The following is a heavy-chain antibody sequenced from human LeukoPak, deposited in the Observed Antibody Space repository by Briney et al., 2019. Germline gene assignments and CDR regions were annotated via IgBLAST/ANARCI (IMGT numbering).Heavy chain of an antibody. Sequence: PGRPLRLSCTASGFTFGDYAVSWFRQAPGKGLEWVGFITSKSYRGTTEYAASLKGRFTISRGDSKNIAYLQMNSLKTEDTAVYYCTRGTHWCSGSSCYPPGFDYWGQGTLVTVSS. CDR1: GFTFGDYA. D-gene: IGHD2-15*01. CDR2: ITSKSYRGTT. CDR3: TRGTHWCSGSSCYPPGFDY. J-gene: IGHJ4*02. V-gene: IGHV3-49*03.